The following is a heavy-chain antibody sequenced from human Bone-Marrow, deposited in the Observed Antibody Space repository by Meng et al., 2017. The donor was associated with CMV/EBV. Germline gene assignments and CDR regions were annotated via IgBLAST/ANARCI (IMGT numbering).Heavy chain of an antibody. J-gene: IGHJ5*02. V-gene: IGHV3-21*01. CDR2: ISSTSVYI. D-gene: IGHD2-2*01. CDR3: ARGVRIVVVPAAPGGSWFDP. CDR1: GFTFSTYN. Sequence: GGSLRLSCAASGFTFSTYNMNWVRQAPGKGLEWVSFISSTSVYIYYADSVKGRFTISRDNAKNSLYLQMNSLRAEDTAVYYCARGVRIVVVPAAPGGSWFDPWGQGTLVTVSS.